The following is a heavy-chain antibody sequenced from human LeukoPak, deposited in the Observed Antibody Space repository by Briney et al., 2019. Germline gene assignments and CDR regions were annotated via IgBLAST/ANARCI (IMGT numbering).Heavy chain of an antibody. D-gene: IGHD6-19*01. CDR3: AKDGLLRNSGWRGLRAFHI. V-gene: IGHV3-23*01. J-gene: IGHJ3*02. CDR1: GFTLSSYA. Sequence: PGGSLRLSCAASGFTLSSYAMTWVRQAPGKGLEWVSAIASGGSTYYADSVKGRFTISRDNSKNTLYLQMNSLRAEDTAVYYCAKDGLLRNSGWRGLRAFHIWGQRTMVTASS. CDR2: IASGGST.